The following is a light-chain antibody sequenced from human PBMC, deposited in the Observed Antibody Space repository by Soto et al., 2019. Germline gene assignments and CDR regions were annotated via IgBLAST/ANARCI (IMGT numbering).Light chain of an antibody. J-gene: IGKJ1*01. CDR3: QNYNDYSRT. Sequence: DIQMTQSPSTLSASVGDRVTITCRASQSISSWLAWYQQKPGKAPKLLIYKASRLGSGVPSRFRGSGSGTEFSLTISSLQPDDFATYYCQNYNDYSRTFGPGTKVDI. V-gene: IGKV1-5*03. CDR1: QSISSW. CDR2: KAS.